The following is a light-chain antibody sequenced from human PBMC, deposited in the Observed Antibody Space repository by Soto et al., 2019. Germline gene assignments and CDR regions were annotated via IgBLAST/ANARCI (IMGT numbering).Light chain of an antibody. CDR3: QQYGSSPLT. CDR1: QSVSSNY. J-gene: IGKJ4*01. V-gene: IGKV3-20*01. Sequence: EIVLTQSPGTLSLSPGERATLSCRASQSVSSNYLAWHQQKPGQAPRLLIYGASSRATGTPDRFSGSGSGTDFTLTINRLEPEDFAVYYCQQYGSSPLTFGGGTKVEIK. CDR2: GAS.